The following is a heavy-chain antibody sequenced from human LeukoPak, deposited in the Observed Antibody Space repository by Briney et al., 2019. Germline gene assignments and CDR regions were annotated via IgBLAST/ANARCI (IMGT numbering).Heavy chain of an antibody. Sequence: GKSLRLSCAASGFTFSSYAMSWVRQAPGKGLEWVSVLSASGGSTYYADSVKGRFTVSRDNSKNTLYLQMNSLRAEDTAVYYCARDLIGIAAAAPDYWGQGTLVTVSS. CDR2: LSASGGST. CDR1: GFTFSSYA. CDR3: ARDLIGIAAAAPDY. J-gene: IGHJ4*02. V-gene: IGHV3-23*01. D-gene: IGHD6-13*01.